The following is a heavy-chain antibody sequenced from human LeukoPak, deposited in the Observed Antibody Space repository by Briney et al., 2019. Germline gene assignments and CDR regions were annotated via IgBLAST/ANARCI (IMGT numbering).Heavy chain of an antibody. D-gene: IGHD2-21*01. CDR1: GFTFSSYG. V-gene: IGHV3-7*01. J-gene: IGHJ4*02. CDR2: INQDGSQK. CDR3: VTGDHGDY. Sequence: GRSLRLSCAASGFTFSSYGMHWVRQAPGKGLEWVANINQDGSQKNYVDSVKGRFTTSRDNAKNSLYLQVNSLRAEDTAVYYCVTGDHGDYWGQGTLVTVSS.